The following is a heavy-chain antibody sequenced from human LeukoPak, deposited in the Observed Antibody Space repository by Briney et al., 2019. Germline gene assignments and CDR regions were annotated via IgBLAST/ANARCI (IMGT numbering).Heavy chain of an antibody. CDR2: TRYDASQK. CDR1: GFIFSDYG. J-gene: IGHJ4*02. V-gene: IGHV3-30*02. CDR3: ARGEYSKNDY. Sequence: GGSLRLSCAASGFIFSDYGMHWVRQAPGKGLEWVAFTRYDASQKNYAASVKGRFTISRDNSKNTMYLEMKSLTSEDTAVYFCARGEYSKNDYWGPGTLVIVSS. D-gene: IGHD6-6*01.